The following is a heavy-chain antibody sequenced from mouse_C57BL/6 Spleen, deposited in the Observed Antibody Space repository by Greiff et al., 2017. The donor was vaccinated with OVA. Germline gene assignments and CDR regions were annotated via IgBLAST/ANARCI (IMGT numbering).Heavy chain of an antibody. J-gene: IGHJ3*01. CDR3: ARLRNDYVFAY. D-gene: IGHD2-4*01. V-gene: IGHV1-50*01. CDR2: IDPSDSYT. CDR1: GYTFTSYW. Sequence: VQLQQSGAELVKPGASVKLSCKASGYTFTSYWMQWVKQRPGQGLEWIGEIDPSDSYTNYNQKFKGKATLTVDTSSSTAYMQLSSLTSEDSAVYYCARLRNDYVFAYWGQGTLVTVSA.